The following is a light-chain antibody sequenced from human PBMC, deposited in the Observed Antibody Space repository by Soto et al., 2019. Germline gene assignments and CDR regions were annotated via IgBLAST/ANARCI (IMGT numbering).Light chain of an antibody. CDR1: QSISSY. Sequence: IHMTHSPSSLSASLGDIVTITFRASQSISSYLNWYQQKPGKAPKLLIYAASSLQSGVPSRFSGSGSGTDFTLTISSLQSEDFATYYCQQYYSYPRTFGQGTKVDIK. J-gene: IGKJ1*01. CDR2: AAS. V-gene: IGKV1-39*01. CDR3: QQYYSYPRT.